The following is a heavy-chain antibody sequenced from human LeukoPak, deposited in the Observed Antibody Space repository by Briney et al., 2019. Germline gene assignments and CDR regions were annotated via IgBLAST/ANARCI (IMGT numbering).Heavy chain of an antibody. Sequence: SVKVSCKTSGYTFTSYALSWMRQAPGQGLEWMGGIIPIFGTANYAQKFQGRVTITTDESTSTAYMELSSLRSEDTAVYYCARATRGILTGYYIDYYYYMDVWGKGTTVTVSS. D-gene: IGHD3-9*01. CDR2: IIPIFGTA. CDR3: ARATRGILTGYYIDYYYYMDV. J-gene: IGHJ6*03. CDR1: GYTFTSYA. V-gene: IGHV1-69*05.